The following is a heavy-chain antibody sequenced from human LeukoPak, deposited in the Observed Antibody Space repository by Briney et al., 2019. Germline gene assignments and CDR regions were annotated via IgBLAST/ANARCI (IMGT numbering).Heavy chain of an antibody. CDR1: EFTFSSYA. V-gene: IGHV3-23*01. CDR2: ISFSGGST. CDR3: ARALTSHYFYIMDI. J-gene: IGHJ6*02. Sequence: GGSLRLSCAASEFTFSSYAMSWVRQAPGGGLDWVSTISFSGGSTYYADSVKGRFTISRDNSKNTLLLQMNSLRPEDTAVYYCARALTSHYFYIMDIWGQGTTVTVSS. D-gene: IGHD1-14*01.